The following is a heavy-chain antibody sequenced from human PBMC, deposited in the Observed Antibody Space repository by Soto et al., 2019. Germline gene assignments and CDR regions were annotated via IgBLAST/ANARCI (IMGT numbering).Heavy chain of an antibody. D-gene: IGHD6-13*01. CDR1: GFTISSNY. V-gene: IGHV3-53*01. J-gene: IGHJ4*02. CDR3: AKDHDSCSWAWGVSFFDY. CDR2: IYSGGST. Sequence: GGSLRLSCAASGFTISSNYMSWVRQAPGKGLEWVSVIYSGGSTYYADSLKGRFTISRDNSKNTLHLQLNSLRGEDTAVYYCAKDHDSCSWAWGVSFFDYWGQGTLVTVSS.